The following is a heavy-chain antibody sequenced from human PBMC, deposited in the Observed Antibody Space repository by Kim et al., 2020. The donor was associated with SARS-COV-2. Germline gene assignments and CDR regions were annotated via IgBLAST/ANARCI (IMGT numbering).Heavy chain of an antibody. CDR2: IYYSGST. J-gene: IGHJ4*02. CDR3: ARGGVEMATIREDYFDY. D-gene: IGHD5-12*01. CDR1: GGSISSGGYY. Sequence: SETLSLTCTVSGGSISSGGYYWSWIRQHPGKGLEWIGYIYYSGSTYYNPSLKSRVTISVDTSKNQFSLKLSSVTAADTAVYYCARGGVEMATIREDYFDYWGQGTLVTVSS. V-gene: IGHV4-31*03.